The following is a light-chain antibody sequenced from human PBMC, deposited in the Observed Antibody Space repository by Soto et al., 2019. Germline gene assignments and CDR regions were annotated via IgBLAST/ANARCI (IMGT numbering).Light chain of an antibody. J-gene: IGKJ4*01. V-gene: IGKV3-11*01. CDR1: QSVSSY. Sequence: EIVLTHSPATLSLSPGERATLSCRASQSVSSYLAWYQQKPGQAPRLLIYDASTRATGIPARFSGSGSGTDFTLTISSLEPEDFAVYYCQQRSTPLTFGGGTKVEIK. CDR2: DAS. CDR3: QQRSTPLT.